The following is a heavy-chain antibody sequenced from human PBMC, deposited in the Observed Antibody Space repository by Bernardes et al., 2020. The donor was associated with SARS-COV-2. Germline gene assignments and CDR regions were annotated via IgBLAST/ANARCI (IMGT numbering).Heavy chain of an antibody. D-gene: IGHD6-13*01. Sequence: GGSLRLSCAASGFSFSSYGMNWVRQAPGKGLEWVSYISSGSNVIYYGDSVKGRFTIFRDNSKNTLYLQMNSLRAEDTAVYYCAKEREGYSSSWYTSYYYYYGMDVWGQGTTVTVSS. CDR1: GFSFSSYG. CDR3: AKEREGYSSSWYTSYYYYYGMDV. J-gene: IGHJ6*02. V-gene: IGHV3-NL1*01. CDR2: ISSGSNVI.